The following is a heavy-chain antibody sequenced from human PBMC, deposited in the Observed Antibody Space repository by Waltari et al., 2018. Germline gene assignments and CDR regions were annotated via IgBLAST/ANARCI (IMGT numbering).Heavy chain of an antibody. CDR3: ATYIGASIGTAAFDV. CDR2: ISYNGAT. J-gene: IGHJ3*01. Sequence: QLQLQESGPGLVMPSETLSLTCSVSGGSITTNRHYWGWIRQPPGQGLEWIGTISYNGATYTSPSLESRLTMSRDTSKNQLSLTLGSVTAADTSVYFCATYIGASIGTAAFDVWGQGTMVTVSS. CDR1: GGSITTNRHY. V-gene: IGHV4-39*01. D-gene: IGHD5-12*01.